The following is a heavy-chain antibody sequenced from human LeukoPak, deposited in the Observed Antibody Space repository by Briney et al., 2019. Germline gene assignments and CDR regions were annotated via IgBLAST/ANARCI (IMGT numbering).Heavy chain of an antibody. D-gene: IGHD2-2*01. J-gene: IGHJ5*02. CDR1: GFTFSSYE. Sequence: GGSLRLSCAASGFTFSSYEMTWVRQAPGKGLEWASYISSSGSTIYYADSVKGRFTISRDNAKNSLYLQMNSLRAEDTAVYYCARDSSLDCSSTSCYAGDNWFDPWGQGTLVTVSS. CDR2: ISSSGSTI. V-gene: IGHV3-48*03. CDR3: ARDSSLDCSSTSCYAGDNWFDP.